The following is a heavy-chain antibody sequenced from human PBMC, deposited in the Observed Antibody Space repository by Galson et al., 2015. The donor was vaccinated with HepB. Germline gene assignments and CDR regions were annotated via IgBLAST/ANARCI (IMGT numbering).Heavy chain of an antibody. CDR3: AKVRVFGVDDAFDI. J-gene: IGHJ3*02. V-gene: IGHV3-30*18. CDR2: ISYDGSNK. D-gene: IGHD3-3*01. CDR1: GFTFSSYG. Sequence: SLRLSCAASGFTFSSYGMHWVRQAPGKGLEWVAVISYDGSNKYYADSVKGRFTISRDNSKNTLYLQMNSLRAEDTAVYYCAKVRVFGVDDAFDIWGQGTMVTVSS.